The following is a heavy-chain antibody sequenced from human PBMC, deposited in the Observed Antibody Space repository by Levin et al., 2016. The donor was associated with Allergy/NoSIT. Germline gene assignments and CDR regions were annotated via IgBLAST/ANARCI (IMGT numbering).Heavy chain of an antibody. CDR3: ARSRAYGGTTDY. V-gene: IGHV4-4*07. CDR1: GDSISTYQ. Sequence: SETLSLTCTVSGDSISTYQWSWVRQPAGKGLEFIGLIQVSGTTVYNPSPKSRVNVSVDTSKNQFSLNMSSVTAADTAVYYCARSRAYGGTTDYWGQGTLVTVSS. D-gene: IGHD2-2*01. CDR2: IQVSGTT. J-gene: IGHJ4*02.